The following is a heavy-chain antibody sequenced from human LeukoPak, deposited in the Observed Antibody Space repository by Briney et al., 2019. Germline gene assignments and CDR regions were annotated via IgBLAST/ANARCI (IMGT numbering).Heavy chain of an antibody. CDR1: RYSVSIYY. J-gene: IGHJ4*02. V-gene: IGHV4-59*02. D-gene: IGHD1-1*01. CDR2: IYYRGNT. CDR3: ARAVNNCSFDY. Sequence: PSETLSLTCTVSRYSVSIYYWSWIRQPPGKGLEWIGYIYYRGNTNYNPSLKSRVTMTLDTSKNQFSLKWSSGTAVDTAVYYYARAVNNCSFDYWGQGTLVTVSS.